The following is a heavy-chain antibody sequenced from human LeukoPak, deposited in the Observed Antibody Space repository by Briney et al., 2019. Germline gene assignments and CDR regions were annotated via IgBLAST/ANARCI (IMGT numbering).Heavy chain of an antibody. CDR2: IKEDGSEK. J-gene: IGHJ3*02. CDR1: GFTFSSYW. CDR3: ARAYSSSWYDAFDI. V-gene: IGHV3-7*01. D-gene: IGHD6-13*01. Sequence: GGFLRLSCAASGFTFSSYWMSWVRQAPGKGLEWVANIKEDGSEKFFVDSVKGRFTISRDKAKNSLYLQMNSLRAEDTAVYYCARAYSSSWYDAFDIWGQGTMVTVSS.